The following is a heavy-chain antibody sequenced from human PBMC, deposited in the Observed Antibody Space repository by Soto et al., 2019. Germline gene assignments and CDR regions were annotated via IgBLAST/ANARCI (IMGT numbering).Heavy chain of an antibody. J-gene: IGHJ4*02. CDR1: GCSISSYY. CDR3: ARHAPMTTVTTYYXDY. V-gene: IGHV4-59*08. CDR2: IYYSGST. D-gene: IGHD4-17*01. Sequence: SETLSLTCTVSGCSISSYYWSWIRQPPGKGLEWIGYIYYSGSTNYNPSLKSRVTISVDTSKNQFSLKLSSVTAADTAVYYCARHAPMTTVTTYYXDYWGQGTLVTVSS.